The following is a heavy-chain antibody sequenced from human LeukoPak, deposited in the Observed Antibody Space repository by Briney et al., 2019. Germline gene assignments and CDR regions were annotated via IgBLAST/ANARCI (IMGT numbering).Heavy chain of an antibody. CDR1: GFTFSSYA. V-gene: IGHV3-49*04. CDR3: TRMAIKSGYYPLGYFPH. J-gene: IGHJ1*01. CDR2: IRSKAYGGTT. Sequence: RAGGSLRLSCAASGFTFSSYAMSWVRQAPGKGLEWVGFIRSKAYGGTTEYAASVKGRFTISRDDSKSIAYLQMNSLKTEDTAVYHCTRMAIKSGYYPLGYFPHWGQGTLVTVSS. D-gene: IGHD3-3*01.